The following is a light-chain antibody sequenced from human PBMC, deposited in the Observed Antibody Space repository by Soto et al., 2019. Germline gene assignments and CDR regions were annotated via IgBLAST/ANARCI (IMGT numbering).Light chain of an antibody. CDR2: AAS. J-gene: IGKJ3*01. CDR3: QQSYSTPIT. V-gene: IGKV1-39*01. CDR1: QSISSY. Sequence: IQITQSPSSLSASVGDRVTITCRASQSISSYLNWYQQKPGKAPKLLIYAASSLQSGVPSRFSGSGSGTDFTLTISSLQPEDFATYYCQQSYSTPITFGPGTKVDI.